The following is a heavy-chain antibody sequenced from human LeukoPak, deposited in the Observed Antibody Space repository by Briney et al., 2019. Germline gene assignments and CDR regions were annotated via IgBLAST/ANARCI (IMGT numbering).Heavy chain of an antibody. CDR2: IGSSGATQ. Sequence: PGGSLRLSCAASGFTFSNYAMRWARHAPGKGLQWVSAIGSSGATQHYADAVKGRFTISRDNSKNTVYLQMTSLRGEDTDVYYCARVFSTYYFDYWGQGTLVTVSS. J-gene: IGHJ4*02. V-gene: IGHV3-23*01. CDR3: ARVFSTYYFDY. D-gene: IGHD3-3*02. CDR1: GFTFSNYA.